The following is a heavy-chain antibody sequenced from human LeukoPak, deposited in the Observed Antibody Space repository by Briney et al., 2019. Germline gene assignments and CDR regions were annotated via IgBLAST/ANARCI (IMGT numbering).Heavy chain of an antibody. CDR2: IYYSGST. J-gene: IGHJ4*02. Sequence: KASETLSLTCTVSGGSISSYYWSWIRQPPGKGLEWIGYIYYSGSTNYNPSLKSRVTISVDTSKNQFSLKLSSVTAADTAVYYCARARTAYMTTGPYFDYWAREPWSPSPQ. D-gene: IGHD4-11*01. CDR1: GGSISSYY. V-gene: IGHV4-59*01. CDR3: ARARTAYMTTGPYFDY.